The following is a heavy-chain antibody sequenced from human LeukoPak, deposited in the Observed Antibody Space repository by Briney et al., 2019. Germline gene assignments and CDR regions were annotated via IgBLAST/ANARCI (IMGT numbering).Heavy chain of an antibody. Sequence: PGRSLRLSCAVSGFTFDDYAMHWVRQVPGKGLEWVSGINWNSDSIGYADSVKGRFTTSRDNAKNSLYLQMNSLRAEDTAVYYCASGGGNFDYWGQGTLVTVSS. D-gene: IGHD1-26*01. V-gene: IGHV3-9*01. J-gene: IGHJ4*02. CDR3: ASGGGNFDY. CDR2: INWNSDSI. CDR1: GFTFDDYA.